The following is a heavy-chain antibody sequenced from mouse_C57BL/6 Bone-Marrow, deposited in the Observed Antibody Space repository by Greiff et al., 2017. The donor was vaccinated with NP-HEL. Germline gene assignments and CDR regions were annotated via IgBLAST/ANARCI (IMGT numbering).Heavy chain of an antibody. D-gene: IGHD1-1*01. Sequence: VQLQQSGAELARPGASVKMSCKASGYTFTSYTMHWVKQRPGQGLEWIGYINPSSGYTKYNQTFKDKATLTADKSSSTAYMQLSSLTSEDSAVYYCARENYGSSYADYWGQGTTLTVSS. V-gene: IGHV1-4*01. CDR3: ARENYGSSYADY. CDR2: INPSSGYT. CDR1: GYTFTSYT. J-gene: IGHJ2*01.